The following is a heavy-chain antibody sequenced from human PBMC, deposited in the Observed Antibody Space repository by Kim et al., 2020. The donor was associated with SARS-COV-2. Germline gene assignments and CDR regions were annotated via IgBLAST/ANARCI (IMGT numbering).Heavy chain of an antibody. V-gene: IGHV3-48*04. D-gene: IGHD6-13*01. CDR3: TRPPLYSSSWLLDY. Sequence: GFTFSDYTMTWVRQAPGKGLEWVSFISSSSTTIYYADSVKGRFTISRDNAKNSLFLQMNSLRAEDTAVYYCTRPPLYSSSWLLDYWGQGTLAT. CDR1: GFTFSDYT. J-gene: IGHJ4*02. CDR2: ISSSSTTI.